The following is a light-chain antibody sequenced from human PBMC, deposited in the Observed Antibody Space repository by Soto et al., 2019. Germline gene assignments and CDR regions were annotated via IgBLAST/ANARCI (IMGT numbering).Light chain of an antibody. J-gene: IGKJ1*01. CDR2: DAS. CDR3: EQYDNSQWT. CDR1: QSVSSSH. V-gene: IGKV3-20*01. Sequence: EIVLTQSPGTLSLSPGERATLSCRASQSVSSSHLAWFQQKPGQAPRLLIYDASSRATGIPDRFSGSGSGTEFTLNISRLEPEDFAVYYGEQYDNSQWTVVHGPKVEIK.